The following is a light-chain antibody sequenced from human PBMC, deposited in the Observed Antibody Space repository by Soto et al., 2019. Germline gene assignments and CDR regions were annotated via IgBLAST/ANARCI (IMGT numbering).Light chain of an antibody. CDR3: SSYTSSSTLYV. CDR1: SSDVGGYNY. Sequence: ALTQPASVSGSPGQSITISCTGTSSDVGGYNYVSWYQQHPGKAPKVMIYEVTNRPSGVSHRFSGSKSGNTASLTISGLQAEDEADYYCSSYTSSSTLYVFGTGTKLTVL. CDR2: EVT. V-gene: IGLV2-14*01. J-gene: IGLJ1*01.